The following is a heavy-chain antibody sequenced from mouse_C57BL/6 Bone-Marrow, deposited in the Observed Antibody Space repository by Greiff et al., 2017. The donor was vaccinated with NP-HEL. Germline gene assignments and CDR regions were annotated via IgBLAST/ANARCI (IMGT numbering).Heavy chain of an antibody. CDR1: GFTFSSYG. V-gene: IGHV5-6*01. D-gene: IGHD2-2*01. CDR2: ISSGGSYT. J-gene: IGHJ3*01. CDR3: ARRYYGYDKGAWCAY. Sequence: EVQGVESGGDLVKPGGSLKLSCAASGFTFSSYGMSWVRQTPDKRLEWVATISSGGSYTYYPDSVKGRFTISRDNAKNTLYLQMSSLKSEDTAMYYCARRYYGYDKGAWCAYWGQGTLVTVSA.